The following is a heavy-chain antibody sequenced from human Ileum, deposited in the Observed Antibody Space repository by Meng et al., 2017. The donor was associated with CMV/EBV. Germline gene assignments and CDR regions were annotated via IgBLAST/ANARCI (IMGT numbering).Heavy chain of an antibody. CDR2: INTNPGNP. CDR1: GYTFTRYV. V-gene: IGHV7-4-1*02. Sequence: SCKASGYTFTRYVMNWVRQAPGQGLEWIGWINTNPGNPLYAQGFTGRFVFSLDTSVSTAYLQISSLKAEDTAVYYCARDQPGEGADYWGQGTLVTVSS. J-gene: IGHJ4*02. CDR3: ARDQPGEGADY. D-gene: IGHD7-27*01.